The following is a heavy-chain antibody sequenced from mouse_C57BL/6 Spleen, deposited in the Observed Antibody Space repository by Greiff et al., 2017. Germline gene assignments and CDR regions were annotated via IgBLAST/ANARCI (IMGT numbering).Heavy chain of an antibody. J-gene: IGHJ3*01. V-gene: IGHV2-6-1*01. D-gene: IGHD2-2*01. CDR1: GFSLTSYG. CDR2: IWSDGST. Sequence: VQRVESGPGLVAPSQSLSITCTVSGFSLTSYGVHWVRQPPGKGLEWLVVIWSDGSTTYNSALKSRLSISKDNSKSQVFLKMNSLQTDDTAMYYCARHGDGYDGIPFADWGQGTLVTVSA. CDR3: ARHGDGYDGIPFAD.